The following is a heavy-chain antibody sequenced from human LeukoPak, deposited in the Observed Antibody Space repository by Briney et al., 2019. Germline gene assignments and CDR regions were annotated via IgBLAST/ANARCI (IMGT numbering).Heavy chain of an antibody. D-gene: IGHD3-22*01. V-gene: IGHV3-23*01. J-gene: IGHJ4*02. CDR3: AKGSTVGYYDSSGYYFDY. Sequence: GGSLRLSCAASGFTFSSYAMSWVRQAPGKGLEWVSAISGSGGSTYYADSVKGRFTISRDNSKNTLYLQMNSLRAEDTAVYYCAKGSTVGYYDSSGYYFDYWGQGTLVTVSS. CDR1: GFTFSSYA. CDR2: ISGSGGST.